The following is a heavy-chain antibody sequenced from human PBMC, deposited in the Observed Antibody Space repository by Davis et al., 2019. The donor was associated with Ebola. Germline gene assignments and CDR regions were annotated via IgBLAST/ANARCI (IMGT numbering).Heavy chain of an antibody. CDR2: ISGYNGNT. V-gene: IGHV1-18*01. CDR3: ARGPGIQLWLNFDY. CDR1: GYTFTSYG. D-gene: IGHD5-18*01. Sequence: AASVKVSCKASGYTFTSYGISWVRQAPGQGLEWMGWISGYNGNTNYAQKVQGRVTMTRDASTSTAYMELRSLRSDDTAVYYCARGPGIQLWLNFDYWGQGTLVTVSS. J-gene: IGHJ4*02.